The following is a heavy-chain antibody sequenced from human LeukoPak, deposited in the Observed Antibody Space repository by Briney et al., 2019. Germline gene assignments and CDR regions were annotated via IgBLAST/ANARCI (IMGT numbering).Heavy chain of an antibody. V-gene: IGHV4-59*04. CDR1: GGSISSYY. D-gene: IGHD3-16*01. Sequence: SETLSLTCTVSGGSISSYYWSWIRQPPGKGLEWIGSIYHSGSTYYNPSLKRRVTISLDTSKNQFSLRLSSVTAADTAVYYCVTSLYYMDVWGKGTTVTVSS. CDR2: IYHSGST. CDR3: VTSLYYMDV. J-gene: IGHJ6*03.